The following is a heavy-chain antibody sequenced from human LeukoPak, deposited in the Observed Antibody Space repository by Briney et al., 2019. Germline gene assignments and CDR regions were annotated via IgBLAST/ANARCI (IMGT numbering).Heavy chain of an antibody. CDR3: ARERGRVRGVRWFDP. CDR2: IYTSGST. Sequence: PSETLSLTCTVSGGSIGSGSYYWSWIRQPAGKGLEWIGRIYTSGSTNYNPSLKSRVTISVDTSKNQFSLKLSSVTAADTAVYYCARERGRVRGVRWFDPWGQGTLVTVSS. J-gene: IGHJ5*02. CDR1: GGSIGSGSYY. V-gene: IGHV4-61*02. D-gene: IGHD3-10*01.